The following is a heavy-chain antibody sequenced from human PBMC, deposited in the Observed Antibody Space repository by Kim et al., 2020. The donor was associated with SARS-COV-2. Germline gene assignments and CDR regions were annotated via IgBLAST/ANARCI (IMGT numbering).Heavy chain of an antibody. Sequence: AGSLRLSCAASGFTFSSYWMSWVRQAPGKGLEWVAHMNQDGSQKNYMGSVGGRFTISRDNAKNSLYLQMSSLRAEDTAVYYCARDKLVGDSYLDSWGQGTLVTVSS. CDR2: MNQDGSQK. V-gene: IGHV3-7*01. J-gene: IGHJ4*02. CDR3: ARDKLVGDSYLDS. CDR1: GFTFSSYW. D-gene: IGHD1-26*01.